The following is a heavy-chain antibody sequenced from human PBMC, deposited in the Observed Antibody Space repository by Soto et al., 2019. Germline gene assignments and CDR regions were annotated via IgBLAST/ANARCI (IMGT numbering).Heavy chain of an antibody. Sequence: LXCXVSVGSIRNYYXSWIRQTPGKGLEWIGYIYYSGSTKYNPSLKSRVTISVEQSKNQLSLKMSSVTVAATAVYYCGRGYSKYDIDPWGQGTLVTVSS. CDR2: IYYSGST. CDR1: VGSIRNYY. J-gene: IGHJ5*02. V-gene: IGHV4-59*01. D-gene: IGHD1-26*01. CDR3: GRGYSKYDIDP.